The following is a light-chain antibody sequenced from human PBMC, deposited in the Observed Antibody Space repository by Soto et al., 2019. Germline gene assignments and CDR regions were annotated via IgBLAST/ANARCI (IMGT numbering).Light chain of an antibody. CDR2: DAS. V-gene: IGKV3-11*01. CDR3: QQRSSWPPIT. J-gene: IGKJ5*01. Sequence: EIVLTQSPATLSLCLGERATLSCRASQSVSTYLAWFQQKPGQAPRLLIYDASNRATGIPARFSGSGSGTDFTLTISSLEPEDFAGYYCQQRSSWPPITFGQGTRLEI. CDR1: QSVSTY.